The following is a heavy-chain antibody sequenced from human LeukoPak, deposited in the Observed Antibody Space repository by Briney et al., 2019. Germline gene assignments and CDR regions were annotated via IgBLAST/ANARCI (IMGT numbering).Heavy chain of an antibody. CDR1: GFTFSSYS. CDR2: ISSSSSYI. V-gene: IGHV3-21*01. Sequence: GGSLRLSCAASGFTFSSYSMNWVRQAPGKGLEWVSSISSSSSYIYYADSVKGRFTISRDNAKNSLYLQMNSLRAEDTAVYYCAREYDILTGYPEYSVMYVWGQGTTVTVSS. CDR3: AREYDILTGYPEYSVMYV. D-gene: IGHD3-9*01. J-gene: IGHJ6*02.